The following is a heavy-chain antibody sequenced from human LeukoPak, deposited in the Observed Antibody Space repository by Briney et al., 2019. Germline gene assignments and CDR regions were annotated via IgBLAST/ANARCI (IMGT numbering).Heavy chain of an antibody. CDR2: ILYDGSKE. Sequence: GGSLRLSCVASGFTFTNYGMHWVRQAPGKGLGWVAAILYDGSKEYYADSVKGRFSIYRDNSNYTLYLQMNSLRAEDTAVYYCANFEGSSQAFHIWGQGTLVTVSS. D-gene: IGHD6-13*01. J-gene: IGHJ3*02. V-gene: IGHV3-30*18. CDR1: GFTFTNYG. CDR3: ANFEGSSQAFHI.